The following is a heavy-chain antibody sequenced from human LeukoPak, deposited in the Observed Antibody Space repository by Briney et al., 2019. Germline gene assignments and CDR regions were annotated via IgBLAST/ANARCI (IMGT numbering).Heavy chain of an antibody. CDR2: IIPIFGTA. CDR3: ARSRDGYNSIDY. CDR1: GGTFSSYA. D-gene: IGHD5-24*01. Sequence: GASVKVSCKASGGTFSSYAISWVRQAPGQGLEWMGGIIPIFGTANYAQKFQGRVTITADESTSTAYMELSSLRSEDTAAYHCARSRDGYNSIDYWGQGTLVTVSS. J-gene: IGHJ4*02. V-gene: IGHV1-69*13.